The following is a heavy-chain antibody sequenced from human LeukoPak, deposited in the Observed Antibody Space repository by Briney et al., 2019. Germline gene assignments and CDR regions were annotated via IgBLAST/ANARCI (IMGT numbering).Heavy chain of an antibody. V-gene: IGHV3-30-3*01. CDR1: GFTFNNYA. D-gene: IGHD3-3*01. Sequence: GGSLRLSCAASGFTFNNYAMHWVRQAPGKGLEWVAVISYDASNRYYAASVKGRFTISRDNSKNTLYLQMNSLRIEDTAVYYCARDSGQLRSQKNWFESWGQGTLLTVSS. J-gene: IGHJ5*01. CDR3: ARDSGQLRSQKNWFES. CDR2: ISYDASNR.